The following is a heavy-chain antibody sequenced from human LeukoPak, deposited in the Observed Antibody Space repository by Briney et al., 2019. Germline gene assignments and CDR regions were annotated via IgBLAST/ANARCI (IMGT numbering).Heavy chain of an antibody. CDR1: GFTFSNAW. CDR3: TTSIMITFGGVIVRRLFDY. Sequence: GGSLRLSCAASGFTFSNAWMSWVRQAPGKGLEWVGRIKSKTDGGTTDYAAPVEGRFTISGDDSKNTLYLQMNSLKTEDTAVYYCTTSIMITFGGVIVRRLFDYWGQGTLVTVSS. D-gene: IGHD3-16*02. CDR2: IKSKTDGGTT. V-gene: IGHV3-15*01. J-gene: IGHJ4*02.